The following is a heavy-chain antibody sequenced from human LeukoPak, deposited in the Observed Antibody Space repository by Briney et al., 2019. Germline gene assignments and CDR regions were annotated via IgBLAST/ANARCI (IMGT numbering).Heavy chain of an antibody. J-gene: IGHJ5*02. CDR2: ISTDGSNT. V-gene: IGHV3-74*01. CDR3: ARDAHCTGTSCYSVLFDP. CDR1: GFSLNNYW. D-gene: IGHD2-2*01. Sequence: GGSLRLSCVASGFSLNNYWMDWVRQVPGKGLVWVSRISTDGSNTAYADSVRGRFTISRDNAKNTLYLQMNSLRAEDTALYYCARDAHCTGTSCYSVLFDPWGQGTLVTVSS.